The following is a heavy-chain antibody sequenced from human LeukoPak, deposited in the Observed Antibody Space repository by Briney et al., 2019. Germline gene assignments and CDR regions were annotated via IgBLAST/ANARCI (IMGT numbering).Heavy chain of an antibody. CDR1: GGSFSGYY. Sequence: SETLSLTCAVYGGSFSGYYWSWIRQPPGKGLEWIGEINHSGSTNYNPSLKSRVTISVDTSKNQSSLKLSSVTAADTAVYYCARGAIAAAGTSLSWFDPWGQGTLVTVSS. D-gene: IGHD6-13*01. CDR2: INHSGST. V-gene: IGHV4-34*01. CDR3: ARGAIAAAGTSLSWFDP. J-gene: IGHJ5*02.